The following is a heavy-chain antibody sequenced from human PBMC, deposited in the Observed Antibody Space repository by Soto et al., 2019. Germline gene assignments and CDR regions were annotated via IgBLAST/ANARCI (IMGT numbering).Heavy chain of an antibody. V-gene: IGHV3-30-3*01. CDR3: ARGDIVVNGPFDY. D-gene: IGHD3-22*01. CDR1: GFIFSNYA. CDR2: ISHDGSNK. Sequence: QVQLVESGGGVVQPGGSLRLSCAASGFIFSNYAMYWVRQAPGKGPDWVAVISHDGSNKDYADSVKGRFTMSRDNSKNTLYLQMNSMKPEDTAMYYCARGDIVVNGPFDYWCQGTLVTVSS. J-gene: IGHJ4*02.